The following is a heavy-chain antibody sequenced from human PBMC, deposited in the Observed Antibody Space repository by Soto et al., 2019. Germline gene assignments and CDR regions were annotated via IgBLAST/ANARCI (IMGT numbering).Heavy chain of an antibody. CDR2: ISVSGANT. Sequence: GGSLRLSCAASGFTFSSYWMSWVRQAPGKGLEWVSVISVSGANTYYADSVKGRFTISRDNSKNTLYLQMNSLRAEDTAIYYCGKASTYPLDDVDVWGQGTTVTVSS. CDR1: GFTFSSYW. D-gene: IGHD3-16*01. CDR3: GKASTYPLDDVDV. V-gene: IGHV3-23*01. J-gene: IGHJ6*02.